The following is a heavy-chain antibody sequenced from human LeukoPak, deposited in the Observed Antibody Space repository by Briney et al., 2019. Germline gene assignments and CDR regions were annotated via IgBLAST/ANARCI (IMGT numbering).Heavy chain of an antibody. CDR1: GFTFSTYA. CDR2: ISSRGDIT. V-gene: IGHV3-23*01. Sequence: PGGSLRLSCTASGFTFSTYAMSWVRQAPGKGLEWVSAISSRGDITYYADSVKGPFTISRDNSKNTLYLQMNNLRAEDTAVYCCAKRLPYYSDYWGQGTLVTVSS. D-gene: IGHD2-21*01. CDR3: AKRLPYYSDY. J-gene: IGHJ4*02.